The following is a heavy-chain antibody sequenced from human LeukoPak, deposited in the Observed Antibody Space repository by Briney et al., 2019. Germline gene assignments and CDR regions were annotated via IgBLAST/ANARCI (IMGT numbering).Heavy chain of an antibody. V-gene: IGHV4-61*01. J-gene: IGHJ4*02. D-gene: IGHD3-3*01. CDR1: GASLTRPTYY. CDR2: LFSTGSA. CDR3: ARFKSGGFSYFGS. Sequence: SETLSLTCSVSGASLTRPTYYQWSWIRQPPGKGLELIGSLFSTGSATLNPSLKSRVTMSLDTSKSQFSLQLSSVTAEDSAVYYCARFKSGGFSYFGSWGQGTLVAVSS.